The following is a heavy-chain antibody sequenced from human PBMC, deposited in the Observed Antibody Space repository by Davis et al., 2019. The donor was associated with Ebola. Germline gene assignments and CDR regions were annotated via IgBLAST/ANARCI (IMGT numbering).Heavy chain of an antibody. CDR2: ISSSSSYI. CDR1: GFTFSSYS. D-gene: IGHD3-22*01. Sequence: PGGSLRLSCAASGFTFSSYSMNWVRQAPGKGLEWVSSISSSSSYIYYADSVKGRFTISRDNAKNSLYLQMNSLRAEDTAVYYCARGRDSSGYYAFDIWGQGTMVTVSS. CDR3: ARGRDSSGYYAFDI. V-gene: IGHV3-21*01. J-gene: IGHJ3*02.